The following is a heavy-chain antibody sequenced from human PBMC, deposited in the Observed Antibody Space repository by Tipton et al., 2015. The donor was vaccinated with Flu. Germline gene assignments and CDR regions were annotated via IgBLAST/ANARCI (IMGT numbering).Heavy chain of an antibody. Sequence: PGLVKPSETLSLICRVSGGSISTYHWSWIRQSAGKGFEWMGRISPSGSTKFNSSLKSRVTMSVDASKNQFSLRLNSVNGADTGVYYCARDRGGYDSYGNGPPGWFDSWGQGTQVTVSS. V-gene: IGHV4-4*07. CDR1: GGSISTYH. D-gene: IGHD5-18*01. J-gene: IGHJ5*01. CDR3: ARDRGGYDSYGNGPPGWFDS. CDR2: ISPSGST.